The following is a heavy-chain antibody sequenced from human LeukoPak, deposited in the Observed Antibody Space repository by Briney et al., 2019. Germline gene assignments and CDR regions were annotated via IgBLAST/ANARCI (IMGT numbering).Heavy chain of an antibody. CDR1: GYTFTGYY. CDR2: INPNSGGT. Sequence: GASVKVSCKASGYTFTGYYMHWVRQAPGQGLEWMGWINPNSGGTNYARKFQGRVTMTRDTSISTAYMELSRLRSDDTAVYYCARGGVLRYFDWLLYISTAFDYWGQGTLVTVSS. D-gene: IGHD3-9*01. CDR3: ARGGVLRYFDWLLYISTAFDY. V-gene: IGHV1-2*02. J-gene: IGHJ4*02.